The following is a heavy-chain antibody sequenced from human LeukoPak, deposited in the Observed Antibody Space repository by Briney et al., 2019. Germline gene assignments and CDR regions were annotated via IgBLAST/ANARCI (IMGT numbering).Heavy chain of an antibody. CDR2: IYYSGST. V-gene: IGHV4-59*01. J-gene: IGHJ4*02. Sequence: SETLSLTCTVSGGSISSYYWSWLRQPPGKGLEWIGYIYYSGSTNYNPSLKSRVTISVDTSKNQFSLKLSSVTAADTAVYYCASCSGWYLCHYWGQGTLVTVSS. D-gene: IGHD6-19*01. CDR1: GGSISSYY. CDR3: ASCSGWYLCHY.